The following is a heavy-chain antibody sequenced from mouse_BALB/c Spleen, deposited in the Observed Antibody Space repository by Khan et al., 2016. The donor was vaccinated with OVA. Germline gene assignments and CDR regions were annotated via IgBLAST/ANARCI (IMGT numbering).Heavy chain of an antibody. V-gene: IGHV3-2*02. J-gene: IGHJ2*01. CDR1: GYSITSDYA. Sequence: EVQLQESGPGLVKPSQSLSLTCTVTGYSITSDYAWNWIRQFPGNKLEWMGYISYSGRTSYNPSLKSRISITRDKSKNQFFLQLNSVTTEDTATYYCARSVTITTVVATDFDYWGQGTTRTVSS. D-gene: IGHD1-1*01. CDR3: ARSVTITTVVATDFDY. CDR2: ISYSGRT.